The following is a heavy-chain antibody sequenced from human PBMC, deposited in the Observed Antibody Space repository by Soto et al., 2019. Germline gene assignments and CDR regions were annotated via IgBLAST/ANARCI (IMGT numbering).Heavy chain of an antibody. CDR3: AKDHLRGAAAKRYFDY. J-gene: IGHJ4*02. CDR2: ISGSGGST. V-gene: IGHV3-23*01. Sequence: GGSLRLSCAASGFTFSSYAMSWVRQAPGKGLEWVSAISGSGGSTYYADSVKGRFTISRDNSKNTLYLQMNSLRAEDTAVYYCAKDHLRGAAAKRYFDYWGQGTLVTVSS. D-gene: IGHD6-13*01. CDR1: GFTFSSYA.